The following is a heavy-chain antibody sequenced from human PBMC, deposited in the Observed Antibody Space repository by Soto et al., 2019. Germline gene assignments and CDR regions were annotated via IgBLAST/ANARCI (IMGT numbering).Heavy chain of an antibody. CDR3: ARYSAHDPVHYFDY. V-gene: IGHV4-31*03. J-gene: IGHJ4*02. D-gene: IGHD5-12*01. Sequence: SETLSLTCTVSGGSISSGAYYLNWIRQHPGKGLEWLGYMYYNGNPYYNPSLKSRIIISVDTSVHQFSLTLSSVTAADTAVYYCARYSAHDPVHYFDYWGQGSFVPVSS. CDR2: MYYNGNP. CDR1: GGSISSGAYY.